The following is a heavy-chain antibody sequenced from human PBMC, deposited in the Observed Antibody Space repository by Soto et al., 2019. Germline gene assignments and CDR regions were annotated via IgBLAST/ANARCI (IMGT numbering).Heavy chain of an antibody. V-gene: IGHV3-30-3*01. CDR3: ARDRDRVSFTMLDL. CDR2: ISYDGSNK. J-gene: IGHJ5*02. D-gene: IGHD3-10*01. CDR1: GFTFSSYA. Sequence: GGSLRLSCAASGFTFSSYAMHWVRQAPGKGLEWVAVISYDGSNKYYADSVKGRFTISRDNSKNTLYLQMNSLRAEDTAVYYCARDRDRVSFTMLDLWGQGTLVTVSS.